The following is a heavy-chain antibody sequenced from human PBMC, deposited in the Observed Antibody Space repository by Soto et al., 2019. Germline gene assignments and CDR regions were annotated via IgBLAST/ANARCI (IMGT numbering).Heavy chain of an antibody. J-gene: IGHJ4*02. CDR1: GGTFSSYA. Sequence: SVKVSCKASGGTFSSYAISWVRQAPGQGLEWMGGIIPIFGTANYAQKFQGRVTITADESTSTAYMELSSLRSEDTAVYYCARGPNHYDSSGYYSATFDYWGQGTLVTVSS. V-gene: IGHV1-69*13. D-gene: IGHD3-22*01. CDR3: ARGPNHYDSSGYYSATFDY. CDR2: IIPIFGTA.